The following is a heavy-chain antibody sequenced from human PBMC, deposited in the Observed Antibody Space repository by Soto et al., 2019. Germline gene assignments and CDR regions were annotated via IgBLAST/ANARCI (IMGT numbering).Heavy chain of an antibody. CDR2: ISGDASST. CDR1: GFTFSDNW. J-gene: IGHJ4*02. V-gene: IGHV3-74*01. Sequence: EVKVVESGGGLVQPGGSLRLSCAASGFTFSDNWMHWVRQPPGKGPVWVSRISGDASSTSYADSVKCRFTISRDSANNTVYLQMDSLRVEDTAVYYCTRGGTRTTYWGLFDSWGQGTLVTVSS. D-gene: IGHD7-27*01. CDR3: TRGGTRTTYWGLFDS.